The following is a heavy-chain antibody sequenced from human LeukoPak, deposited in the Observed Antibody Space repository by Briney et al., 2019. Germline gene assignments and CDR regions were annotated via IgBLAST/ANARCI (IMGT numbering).Heavy chain of an antibody. CDR3: ARGSRGYSSSWYVFDY. CDR2: IIPILGIA. J-gene: IGHJ4*02. D-gene: IGHD6-13*01. CDR1: GGTFSSYA. V-gene: IGHV1-69*04. Sequence: GSSVTVSCKASGGTFSSYAISWVRQAPGQGLEWMGRIIPILGIANYAQKFQGRVTITADKSTSTAYMELSSLRSENTAVYYCARGSRGYSSSWYVFDYWGQGTLVTVSS.